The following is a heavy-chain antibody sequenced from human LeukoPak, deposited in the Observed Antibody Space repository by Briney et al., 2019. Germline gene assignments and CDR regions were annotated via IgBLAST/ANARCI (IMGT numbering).Heavy chain of an antibody. Sequence: GGSLTLSCAASGVIFSSCWMSWVRQAPGKGLEWVANIKQDGSEKNYVDSVKGRFTISRDNAKNSLYLQMSSPRVEDTAVYYCATDRAYFDYWGQGTLVTVSS. CDR2: IKQDGSEK. V-gene: IGHV3-7*01. D-gene: IGHD3-10*01. J-gene: IGHJ4*02. CDR3: ATDRAYFDY. CDR1: GVIFSSCW.